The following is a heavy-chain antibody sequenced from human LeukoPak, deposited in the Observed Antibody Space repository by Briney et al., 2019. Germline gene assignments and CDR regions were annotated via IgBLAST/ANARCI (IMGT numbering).Heavy chain of an antibody. J-gene: IGHJ4*02. D-gene: IGHD3-22*01. V-gene: IGHV4-59*01. CDR2: IYYSGST. CDR1: GGSISSYY. Sequence: PSETLSPTCTVSGGSISSYYWSWIRQPPGKGLEWIGYIYYSGSTNYNPSLKSRVTISVDTSKNQFSLKLSSVTAADTAVYYCARSILDYYDSSGHIDYWGQGTLVTVSS. CDR3: ARSILDYYDSSGHIDY.